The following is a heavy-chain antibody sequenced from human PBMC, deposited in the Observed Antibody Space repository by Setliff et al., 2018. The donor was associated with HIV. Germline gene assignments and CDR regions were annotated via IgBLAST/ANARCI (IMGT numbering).Heavy chain of an antibody. D-gene: IGHD3-10*01. J-gene: IGHJ3*02. CDR3: ARGGVLLWFGELLGFDI. CDR1: GYSFTNHY. Sequence: ASVKVSCKPSGYSFTNHYMHWVRQAPGQGLEWMGVINPTGGSTRNTQKFQGRVAMTRDTSTSTVYMELSSLRSEDTAVYYCARGGVLLWFGELLGFDIWGQGTMVTVSS. CDR2: INPTGGST. V-gene: IGHV1-46*01.